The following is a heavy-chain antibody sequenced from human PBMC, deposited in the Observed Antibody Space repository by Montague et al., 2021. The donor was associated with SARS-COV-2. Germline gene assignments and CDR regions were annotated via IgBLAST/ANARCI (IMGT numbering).Heavy chain of an antibody. CDR2: INHSGST. J-gene: IGHJ6*02. CDR1: GGSFSGYY. Sequence: SETLSLTCAVYGGSFSGYYRSWIRQPPGKGLEWIGEINHSGSTNYNPSLESRVTISVDTSKNQFSLKLSSVTVADTAVYYCTREGYQVLWSDYYYYGMDVWGQGTTVTVSS. V-gene: IGHV4-34*01. CDR3: TREGYQVLWSDYYYYGMDV. D-gene: IGHD2-2*01.